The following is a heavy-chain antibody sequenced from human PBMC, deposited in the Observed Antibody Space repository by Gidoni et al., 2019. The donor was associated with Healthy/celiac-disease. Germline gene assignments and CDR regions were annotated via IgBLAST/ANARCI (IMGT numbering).Heavy chain of an antibody. V-gene: IGHV4-34*01. D-gene: IGHD6-19*01. Sequence: QVQLQQWGAGLLKPSETLSLTCAVDGGSFSGYYWSWLRQPPGKGLEWIGEINHSGSTNYNPSLKGRVTISVETSKNQFSLKLSSVTAADTAVYYCASSSSGWPGGGYWGQGTLVTVSS. CDR3: ASSSSGWPGGGY. J-gene: IGHJ4*02. CDR2: INHSGST. CDR1: GGSFSGYY.